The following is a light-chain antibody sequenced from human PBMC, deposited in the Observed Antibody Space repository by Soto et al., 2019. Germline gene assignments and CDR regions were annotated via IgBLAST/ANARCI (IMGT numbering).Light chain of an antibody. CDR1: QSIGGY. CDR2: AAS. J-gene: IGKJ3*01. V-gene: IGKV1-39*01. Sequence: DIQMTQSPSSLSASVGDRVTVTCRSSQSIGGYLNWYQQKPGKAPKLLMHAASTLQSGVPSRFSGSGSGTDYTLTISSLQPEDVATYCCQQSYSSPFTFGRGTQVEIK. CDR3: QQSYSSPFT.